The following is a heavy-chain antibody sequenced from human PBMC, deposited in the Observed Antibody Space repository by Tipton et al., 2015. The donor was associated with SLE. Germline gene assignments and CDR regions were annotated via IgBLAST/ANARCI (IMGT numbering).Heavy chain of an antibody. V-gene: IGHV4-39*07. CDR1: GGSISSSSYY. D-gene: IGHD2-2*01. CDR3: ASGAGCSSTSCSHPFDY. Sequence: TLSLTCTVSGGSISSSSYYWGWIRQPPGKGLEWIGSIYYSGSTYYNPSLKSRVTISVDTSKNQFSLKLSSVTAADTAAYYCASGAGCSSTSCSHPFDYWGQGTLVTVSS. CDR2: IYYSGST. J-gene: IGHJ4*02.